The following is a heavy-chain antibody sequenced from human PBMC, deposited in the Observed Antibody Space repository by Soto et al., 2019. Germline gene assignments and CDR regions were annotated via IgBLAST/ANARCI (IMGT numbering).Heavy chain of an antibody. J-gene: IGHJ6*02. V-gene: IGHV5-10-1*01. CDR2: IDPSDSYT. D-gene: IGHD3-10*01. CDR3: ARHPLHLYGSGRSESYGMDV. CDR1: GYSFTSYW. Sequence: PGESLKISCKGSGYSFTSYWISWVRQMPGKGLEWMGRIDPSDSYTNYSPSFQGHVTISADKSISTAYLQWSSLKASDTAMYYCARHPLHLYGSGRSESYGMDVWGQGTTVTVSS.